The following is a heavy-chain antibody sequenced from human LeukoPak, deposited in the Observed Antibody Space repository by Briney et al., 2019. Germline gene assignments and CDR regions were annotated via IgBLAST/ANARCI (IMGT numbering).Heavy chain of an antibody. CDR2: IYTSGSP. CDR1: GDPISSYY. CDR3: ATSRWGNFDF. D-gene: IGHD3-16*01. Sequence: SETLSLTCTVSGDPISSYYWSWIRQPAGKGPEWIGRIYTSGSPNYNPSLKSRATILVDNSKNQFSLHLRSVTAADTGVYYFATSRWGNFDFWGQGTVVSVSS. V-gene: IGHV4-4*07. J-gene: IGHJ4*02.